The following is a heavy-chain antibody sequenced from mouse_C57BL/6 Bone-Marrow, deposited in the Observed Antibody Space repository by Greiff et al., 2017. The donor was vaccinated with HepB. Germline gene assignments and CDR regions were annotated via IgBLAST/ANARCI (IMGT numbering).Heavy chain of an antibody. CDR3: ARITVVKEWFAY. D-gene: IGHD2-1*01. Sequence: QVTLKESGPGILQLSQTLSLTCSFSGFSLSTFGMGVGWIRQPSGKGLEWLAHIWWDYDKYYNPALMSRHTISKDTSKNQVFLKIANVDTADTATYFCARITVVKEWFAYWDQETLVTVSA. J-gene: IGHJ3*01. CDR2: IWWDYDK. CDR1: GFSLSTFGMG. V-gene: IGHV8-8*01.